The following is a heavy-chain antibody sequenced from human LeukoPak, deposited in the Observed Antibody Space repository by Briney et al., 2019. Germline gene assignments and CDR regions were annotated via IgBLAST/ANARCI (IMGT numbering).Heavy chain of an antibody. V-gene: IGHV3-33*01. Sequence: PGGSLRLSCAASGFIFSSSGMHWVRQTPGKGLEWVGIIWYHGSNKYYADSVKGRFTISRDNAKNTVYLQMNSLRVEDTAVYYCARDQGTSGGWPAVGRMGYFDYWGQGTLVTVSS. CDR2: IWYHGSNK. D-gene: IGHD6-19*01. CDR3: ARDQGTSGGWPAVGRMGYFDY. J-gene: IGHJ4*02. CDR1: GFIFSSSG.